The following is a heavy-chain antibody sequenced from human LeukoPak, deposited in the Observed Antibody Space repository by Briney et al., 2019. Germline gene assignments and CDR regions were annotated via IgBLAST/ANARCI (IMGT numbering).Heavy chain of an antibody. CDR1: GGTFSSYA. CDR3: ARKAVVVVAANDAFDI. J-gene: IGHJ3*02. CDR2: IIPIFGTP. V-gene: IGHV1-69*01. Sequence: GSSVKVSCKASGGTFSSYAISWVRQAPGQGREWMGGIIPIFGTPNYAQNFQGRVTITADESTSTAYMELSSLRSEDTAVYYCARKAVVVVAANDAFDIWGQGTMVTVSS. D-gene: IGHD2-15*01.